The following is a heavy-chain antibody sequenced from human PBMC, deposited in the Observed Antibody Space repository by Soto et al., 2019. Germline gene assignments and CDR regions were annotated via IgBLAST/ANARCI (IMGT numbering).Heavy chain of an antibody. D-gene: IGHD6-19*01. CDR3: AKEASPGYSSGWLFFDY. Sequence: PGGSLRLSCAASGFTFDDYAMHWVRQAPGKGLEWVSGISWNSGSIGYADSVKGRFTISRDNAKNSLYLQMNSLRAEDTALYYCAKEASPGYSSGWLFFDYWGQGTLVTVSS. V-gene: IGHV3-9*01. J-gene: IGHJ4*02. CDR1: GFTFDDYA. CDR2: ISWNSGSI.